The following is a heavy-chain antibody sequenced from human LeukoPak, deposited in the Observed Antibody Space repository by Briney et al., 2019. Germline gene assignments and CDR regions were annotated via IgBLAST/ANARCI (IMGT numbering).Heavy chain of an antibody. CDR3: GRGLWFDP. CDR2: ISSSGRTI. V-gene: IGHV3-48*03. J-gene: IGHJ5*02. CDR1: GFTFSSYE. Sequence: GGSLRLSCAASGFTFSSYEMKWVRQAPGKGLEWVSYISSSGRTIYYADSVKGRFTISRDNAKNSLYLQMNSLRAEDTAVYYCGRGLWFDPWGQGTQVTVSS.